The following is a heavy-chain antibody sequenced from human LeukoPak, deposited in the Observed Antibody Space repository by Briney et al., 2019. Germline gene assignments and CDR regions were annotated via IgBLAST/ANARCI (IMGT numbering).Heavy chain of an antibody. CDR3: ARGRRYYDILTGYVGEYYFDY. V-gene: IGHV4-59*01. CDR2: IYYSGST. J-gene: IGHJ4*02. D-gene: IGHD3-9*01. Sequence: PSETLSLTCTVSGGSISSYYWSWIRRPPGKGLEWIGYIYYSGSTNYNPSLKSRVTISVDTSKNQFSLKLSSVTAADTAVYYCARGRRYYDILTGYVGEYYFDYWGQGTLVTVSS. CDR1: GGSISSYY.